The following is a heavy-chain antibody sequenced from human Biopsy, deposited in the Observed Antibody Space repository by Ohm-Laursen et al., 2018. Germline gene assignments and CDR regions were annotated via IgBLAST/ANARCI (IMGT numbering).Heavy chain of an antibody. V-gene: IGHV4-61*08. J-gene: IGHJ4*02. D-gene: IGHD2-15*01. CDR1: GVSVTSRGYY. CDR3: ARRGSGGRSFDY. CDR2: ISYSGTT. Sequence: GTLSPTCTVSGVSVTSRGYYWTWIRQPPGTGVEWIGHISYSGTTNYKSSLRSRVTISVGPSKNQFSLRLTSVTAADTAVFYCARRGSGGRSFDYWGQGSLVTVSS.